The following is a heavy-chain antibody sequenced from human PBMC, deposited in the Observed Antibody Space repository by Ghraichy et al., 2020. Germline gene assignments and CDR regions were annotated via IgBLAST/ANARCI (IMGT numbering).Heavy chain of an antibody. CDR2: IYYSGST. CDR1: GGSISSYY. V-gene: IGHV4-59*01. D-gene: IGHD2-2*01. J-gene: IGHJ5*02. Sequence: SETLSLTCTVSGGSISSYYWSWIRQPPGKGLEWIGYIYYSGSTNYNPSLKSRVTISVDTSKNQFSLKLSSVTAADTAVYYCASFSTSCPGCWFDPWGQGTLVTVSS. CDR3: ASFSTSCPGCWFDP.